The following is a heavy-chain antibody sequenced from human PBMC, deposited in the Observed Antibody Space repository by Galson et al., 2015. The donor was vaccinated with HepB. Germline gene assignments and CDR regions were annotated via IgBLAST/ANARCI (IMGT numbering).Heavy chain of an antibody. CDR1: GFTFSNYW. Sequence: SLRLSCAASGFTFSNYWMDWVRQAPGKGLEWVANINQDGNEIYYVDSVKGRFTISRDNARNSLYLQLNSLRAEDTAVYYCSRSLDFWGQGTLVTVSS. CDR3: SRSLDF. CDR2: INQDGNEI. V-gene: IGHV3-7*01. J-gene: IGHJ4*02.